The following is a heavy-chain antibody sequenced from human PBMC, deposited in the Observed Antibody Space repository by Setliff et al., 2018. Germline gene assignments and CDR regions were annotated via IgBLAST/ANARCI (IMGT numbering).Heavy chain of an antibody. J-gene: IGHJ2*01. CDR2: IYYSGST. Sequence: SETLSLTCSVSGGSITSYYWSWIRQPPGNGLEYIGYIYYSGSTNSNPSLKSRVTISVDTSKNQFSLKLSSVTAADTAVYYCTRHHAQYYSDSSGYYYEDWYFDLWGRGTLVTVSS. CDR3: TRHHAQYYSDSSGYYYEDWYFDL. CDR1: GGSITSYY. D-gene: IGHD3-22*01. V-gene: IGHV4-59*08.